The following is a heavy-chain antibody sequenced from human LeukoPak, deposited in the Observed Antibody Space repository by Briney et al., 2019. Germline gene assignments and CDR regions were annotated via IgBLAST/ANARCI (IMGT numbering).Heavy chain of an antibody. V-gene: IGHV3-11*01. CDR1: GFTFSDKY. CDR2: IDGSGSTM. J-gene: IGHJ5*02. Sequence: GGPLRLSCAASGFTFSDKYMTWIRQAPGKGLEWLAHIDGSGSTMYYANSVKGRFTISRDNRKKSLSLQLNSLRAGDTAIFYCAGLFPTGTPWFDPWGQGTLVTVSS. D-gene: IGHD4-17*01. CDR3: AGLFPTGTPWFDP.